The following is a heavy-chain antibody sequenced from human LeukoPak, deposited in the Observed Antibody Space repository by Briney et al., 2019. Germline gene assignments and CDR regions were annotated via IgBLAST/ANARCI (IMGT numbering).Heavy chain of an antibody. J-gene: IGHJ4*02. CDR3: ERDLYVDTAMVCGY. Sequence: ASVKISCKTSVYTFTSYYMHWVRHAPVQGREWMGIINPSGGSTSYAQKFQGRVAMTRDTSTSTVYMELSSLRSEDTAVYYCERDLYVDTAMVCGYWAKGTLVTVSS. CDR1: VYTFTSYY. CDR2: INPSGGST. V-gene: IGHV1-46*01. D-gene: IGHD5-18*01.